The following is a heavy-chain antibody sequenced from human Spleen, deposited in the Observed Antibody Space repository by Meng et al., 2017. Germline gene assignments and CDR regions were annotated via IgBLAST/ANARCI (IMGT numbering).Heavy chain of an antibody. CDR1: GGSFSDYY. CDR2: INHSGST. J-gene: IGHJ4*02. CDR3: ARGPTTMAHDFDY. Sequence: QGQTKQLGGGLLKPSETLSLTCVVSGGSFSDYYWSWIRQPPGKGLEWIGEINHSGSTNYNPSLESRATISVDTSQNNLSLKLSSVTAADSAVYYCARGPTTMAHDFDYWGQGTLVTVSS. V-gene: IGHV4-34*01. D-gene: IGHD4-11*01.